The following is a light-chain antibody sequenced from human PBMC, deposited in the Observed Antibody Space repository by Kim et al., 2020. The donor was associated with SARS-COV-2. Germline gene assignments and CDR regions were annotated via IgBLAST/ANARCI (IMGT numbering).Light chain of an antibody. CDR1: QDISSW. Sequence: GDRVTITGRSSQDISSWLAWYQQKPGKAPNLLIYAVSSLESGVPSRFSGSGSGTHFTLTISSLQPEDIATYYCLQTNSFPLTFGGGTKVDIK. CDR2: AVS. V-gene: IGKV1-12*01. CDR3: LQTNSFPLT. J-gene: IGKJ4*01.